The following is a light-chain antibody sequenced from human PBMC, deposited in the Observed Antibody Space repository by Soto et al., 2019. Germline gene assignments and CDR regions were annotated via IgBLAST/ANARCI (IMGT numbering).Light chain of an antibody. J-gene: IGLJ3*02. CDR1: SSNIGSNS. V-gene: IGLV1-44*01. CDR2: SNN. Sequence: QSVLTQPPSASGTPGQRVTISCSGSSSNIGSNSVNWYQQLPGTAPKLLIYSNNQRPSGVPDRLSGSNSGTSASLAISGLQSEDEDDSYCASWDDSLNGPVFGGGTKVTVL. CDR3: ASWDDSLNGPV.